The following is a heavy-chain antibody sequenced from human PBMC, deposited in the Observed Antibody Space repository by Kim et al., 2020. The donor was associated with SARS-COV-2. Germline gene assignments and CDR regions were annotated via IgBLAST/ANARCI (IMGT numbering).Heavy chain of an antibody. D-gene: IGHD2-2*01. Sequence: GGSLRLSCAASGFTFSSYAMSWVRQAPGKGLEWVSAISDSGGSTYYADSVKGRFTISRDNSKNTLYLQMNSLRAEDTAVYYCAKLVRGYCSSTSCPNWFDPWGQGTLVTVSS. CDR1: GFTFSSYA. CDR3: AKLVRGYCSSTSCPNWFDP. V-gene: IGHV3-23*01. CDR2: ISDSGGST. J-gene: IGHJ5*02.